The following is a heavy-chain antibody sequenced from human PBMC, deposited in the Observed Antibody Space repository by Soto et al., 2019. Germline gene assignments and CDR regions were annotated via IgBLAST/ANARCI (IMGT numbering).Heavy chain of an antibody. CDR3: ARVSNLVVAAGAFDI. D-gene: IGHD2-15*01. J-gene: IGHJ3*02. V-gene: IGHV3-53*04. CDR2: IYSGGST. CDR1: GFTVSSNY. Sequence: SLRLSCAASGFTVSSNYMSWVRQAPGKGLEWVSVIYSGGSTYYADSVKGRFTISRHNSKNTLYLQMNSLRAEDTAVYYCARVSNLVVAAGAFDIWGQGTMVTVSS.